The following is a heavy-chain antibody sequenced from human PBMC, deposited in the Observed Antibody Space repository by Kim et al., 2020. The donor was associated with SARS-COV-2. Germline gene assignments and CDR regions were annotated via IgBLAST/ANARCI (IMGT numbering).Heavy chain of an antibody. V-gene: IGHV1-3*01. Sequence: ASVKVSCKASGYTFTSYAMHWVRQAPGQRLEWMGWINAGNGNTKYSQKFQGRVTITRDTSASTAYMELSSLRSEDTAVYYCARPGTAGPSIEYFQHWGQGTLVTVSS. J-gene: IGHJ1*01. D-gene: IGHD6-13*01. CDR3: ARPGTAGPSIEYFQH. CDR2: INAGNGNT. CDR1: GYTFTSYA.